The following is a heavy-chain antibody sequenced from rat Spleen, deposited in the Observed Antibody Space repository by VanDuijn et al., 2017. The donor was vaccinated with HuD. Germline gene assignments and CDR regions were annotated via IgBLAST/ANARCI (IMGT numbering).Heavy chain of an antibody. CDR2: ISPGGGST. CDR1: GFTFSNYD. Sequence: EVQLVESGGGLVQPGRSLKLSCAASGFTFSNYDMAWVRQAPTKGLEWVASISPGGGSTYYRDSVKGRFTVSRDNARSTLYLQMDSLRSEDTATYYCARPHSSLYVMDAWGQGASVTVSS. J-gene: IGHJ4*01. V-gene: IGHV5-25*01. CDR3: ARPHSSLYVMDA. D-gene: IGHD1-8*01.